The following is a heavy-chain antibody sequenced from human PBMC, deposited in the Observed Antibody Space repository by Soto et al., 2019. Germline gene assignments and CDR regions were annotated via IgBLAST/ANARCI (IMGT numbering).Heavy chain of an antibody. CDR2: IDHSGSA. V-gene: IGHV4-30-4*01. J-gene: IGHJ4*02. Sequence: QVQLQESGPGLVKPSQTLSLTCTVSAGSIRSGDYYWTWIRQPPGKGLEWIGYIDHSGSAYYNPSLKSRATISIDTSNTQFSLKTTSVTAADTAVYYCAGELGTFYFDHWGQGTLVTVSS. CDR1: AGSIRSGDYY. D-gene: IGHD7-27*01. CDR3: AGELGTFYFDH.